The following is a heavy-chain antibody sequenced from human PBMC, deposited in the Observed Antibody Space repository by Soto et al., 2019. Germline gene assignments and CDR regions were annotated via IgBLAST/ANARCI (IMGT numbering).Heavy chain of an antibody. D-gene: IGHD3-9*01. J-gene: IGHJ5*02. CDR3: AHRRGNYDMLTGYYKVSGWFDP. CDR2: IYWDDDK. V-gene: IGHV2-5*02. Sequence: QITLKESGPTLVKPTQTLTLTCTFSGFSLSTSGVGVGWIRQPPGKALEWLALIYWDDDKRYSPSLKSRLTITKDPSKNQVVLTMNNMDPVDTATYYCAHRRGNYDMLTGYYKVSGWFDPWGQGTLVTASS. CDR1: GFSLSTSGVG.